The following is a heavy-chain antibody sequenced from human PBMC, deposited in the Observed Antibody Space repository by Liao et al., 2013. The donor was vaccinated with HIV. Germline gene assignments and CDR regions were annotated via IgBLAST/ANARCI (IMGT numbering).Heavy chain of an antibody. CDR2: IHATGSS. Sequence: QVQLQESGPGLVKPSETLSLTCTVSGGSISSYYWSWIRQPPGRGLEWIGRIHATGSSNSNPSLQSRVTMSIDASKSQFSLKMTSMTAADTGVYYCVRGPITTVTISYYYFDIWGRGTLLTVSS. D-gene: IGHD4-17*01. V-gene: IGHV4-4*07. CDR1: GGSISSYY. J-gene: IGHJ2*01. CDR3: VRGPITTVTISYYYFDI.